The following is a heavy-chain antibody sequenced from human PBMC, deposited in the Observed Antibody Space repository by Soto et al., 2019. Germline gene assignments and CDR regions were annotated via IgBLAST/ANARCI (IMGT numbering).Heavy chain of an antibody. CDR2: ISYDGTHK. CDR1: GFTFSSYA. V-gene: IGHV3-30-3*01. D-gene: IGHD1-20*01. CDR3: ARDTSAVTGTTRDFDY. J-gene: IGHJ4*02. Sequence: QVQLVESGGGVVQPGRSLRLSCAASGFTFSSYAMHWVRQAPGKGLEWVAVISYDGTHKNHADSVKGRFTISRDNSKKTVYLQMSSLRAEDTAVYYCARDTSAVTGTTRDFDYWGQGTLVTVSS.